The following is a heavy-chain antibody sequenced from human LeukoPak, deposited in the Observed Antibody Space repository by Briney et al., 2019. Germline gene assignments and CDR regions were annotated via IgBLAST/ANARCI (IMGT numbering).Heavy chain of an antibody. CDR1: GGSISTYY. V-gene: IGHV4-59*01. Sequence: SETLSLTCTVSGGSISTYYWSWIRQPPGKGLEWIGYIYYSGSTNYNPSLKSRVTISVDTSKNQLSLKLTSVTAADTAVYYCAREYSGFDYWGQGTLVTVSS. J-gene: IGHJ4*02. CDR3: AREYSGFDY. CDR2: IYYSGST. D-gene: IGHD5-12*01.